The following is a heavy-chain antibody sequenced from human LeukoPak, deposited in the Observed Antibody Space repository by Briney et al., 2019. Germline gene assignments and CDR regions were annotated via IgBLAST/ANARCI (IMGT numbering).Heavy chain of an antibody. D-gene: IGHD7-27*01. CDR2: MNPNSGNT. V-gene: IGHV1-8*02. J-gene: IGHJ4*02. CDR3: ARGPPNWGYDY. Sequence: ASVKVSCKASGYTFTSYYMHWVRQATGQGLEWMGWMNPNSGNTDYAQKFQDRVTMTRNTSISTAYMELSSLRSDDTAVYYCARGPPNWGYDYWGPGTLVTVSS. CDR1: GYTFTSYY.